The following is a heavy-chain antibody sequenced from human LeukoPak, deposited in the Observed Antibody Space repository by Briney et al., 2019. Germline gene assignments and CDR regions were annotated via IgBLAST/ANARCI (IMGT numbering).Heavy chain of an antibody. CDR3: ARIRYSSSCYCFDP. CDR2: IKQDGSEK. CDR1: GFTFSNYW. V-gene: IGHV3-7*04. Sequence: GGSLRLSCAASGFTFSNYWMSWVRQAPGKGLEWVANIKQDGSEKYYVDSVKGRFTISRDNAKNSLYLQMNSLRVEDTAVYYCARIRYSSSCYCFDPWGQGTLVTVSS. J-gene: IGHJ5*02. D-gene: IGHD6-13*01.